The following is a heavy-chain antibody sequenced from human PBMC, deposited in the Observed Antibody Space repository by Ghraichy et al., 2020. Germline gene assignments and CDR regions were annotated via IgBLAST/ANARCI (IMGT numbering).Heavy chain of an antibody. CDR3: ARGPRMVRGLHYYYGMDV. CDR2: INHSGST. CDR1: GGSFSGYY. D-gene: IGHD3-10*01. J-gene: IGHJ6*02. Sequence: SETLSLTCAVYGGSFSGYYWSWIRQPPGKGLEWIGEINHSGSTNYNPSLKSRVTISVDTSKNQFSLKLSSVTAADTAVYYCARGPRMVRGLHYYYGMDVWGQGTTVTVSS. V-gene: IGHV4-34*01.